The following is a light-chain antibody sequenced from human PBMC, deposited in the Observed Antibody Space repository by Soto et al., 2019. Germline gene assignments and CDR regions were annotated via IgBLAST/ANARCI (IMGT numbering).Light chain of an antibody. CDR3: QQYGSSRT. J-gene: IGKJ1*01. CDR1: QSVSSSY. V-gene: IGKV3-20*01. Sequence: EIVLTQSPGTRSLSPGERATLSCRASQSVSSSYLAWYQQKPGQAPRLLIYGASSRATGIPDRFSGSGSGTAFTLTISRLEPEDFAVYYCQQYGSSRTFGQGTKVEIK. CDR2: GAS.